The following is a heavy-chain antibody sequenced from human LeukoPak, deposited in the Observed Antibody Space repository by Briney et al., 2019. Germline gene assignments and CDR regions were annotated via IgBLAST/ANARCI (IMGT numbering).Heavy chain of an antibody. Sequence: SVKVSCKASGFTFTSSAMQWVRQARGQRLEWIGWIVVGNDNTNYAQKFQGRVTITADKSTSTAYMELSSLRSEDTAVYYCARERPSGSYYNDYWGQGTLVTVSS. D-gene: IGHD3-10*01. CDR1: GFTFTSSA. CDR3: ARERPSGSYYNDY. CDR2: IVVGNDNT. V-gene: IGHV1-58*02. J-gene: IGHJ4*02.